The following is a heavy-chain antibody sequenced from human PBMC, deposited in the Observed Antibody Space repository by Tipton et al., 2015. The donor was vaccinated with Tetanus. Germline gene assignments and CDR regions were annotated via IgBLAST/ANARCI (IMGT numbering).Heavy chain of an antibody. V-gene: IGHV4-61*08. Sequence: TLSLTCTVSGGSLRGGDHYWSWIRQPPGKGLEWLAYISSSGSTNSNYSLKSRITISRDTSKNQFSLNLSSVTAADTAVYYCARSGYYSRAYYHYRMDVWGQGTTVSVSS. J-gene: IGHJ6*02. CDR3: ARSGYYSRAYYHYRMDV. D-gene: IGHD3-9*01. CDR2: ISSSGST. CDR1: GGSLRGGDHY.